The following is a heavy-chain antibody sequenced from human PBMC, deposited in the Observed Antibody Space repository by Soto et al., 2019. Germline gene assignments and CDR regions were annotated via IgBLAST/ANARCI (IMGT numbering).Heavy chain of an antibody. J-gene: IGHJ5*02. V-gene: IGHV3-53*01. Sequence: PGGSLRLSCAASGFRVSSSHMTWVRQAPGKGLEWVSVIYSGGSADFAVSVKGRFTISRDNSKNTVFLQMNSLRAEDTAVYYCARLGPYASGSYSFRYNWFDPWGQGTRVTVSS. CDR3: ARLGPYASGSYSFRYNWFDP. CDR2: IYSGGSA. CDR1: GFRVSSSH. D-gene: IGHD3-10*01.